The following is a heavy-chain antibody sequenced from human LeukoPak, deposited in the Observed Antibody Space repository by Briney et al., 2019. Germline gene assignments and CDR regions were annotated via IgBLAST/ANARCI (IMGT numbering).Heavy chain of an antibody. CDR3: AKDSGDYCSGGSCYPSGFPY. D-gene: IGHD2-15*01. CDR1: GFTFSSYA. Sequence: GGSLRLSCAASGFTFSSYAMNWVRRAPGKGLEWVSSLTGSCGSTYYADSVKGRFTISRDNSKNTLYLQMNSLRAEDTAVYYCAKDSGDYCSGGSCYPSGFPYWGQGTLVTVSS. V-gene: IGHV3-23*01. CDR2: LTGSCGST. J-gene: IGHJ4*02.